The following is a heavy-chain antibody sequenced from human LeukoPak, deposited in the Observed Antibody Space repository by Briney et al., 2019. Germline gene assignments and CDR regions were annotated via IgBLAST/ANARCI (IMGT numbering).Heavy chain of an antibody. CDR2: ISGSGEST. V-gene: IGHV3-23*01. CDR1: GFTFSSYA. J-gene: IGHJ4*02. Sequence: GGSLRLSCVASGFTFSSYAMSWVRQAPGKGLEWVSAISGSGESTYYADSVKGRFAISRDNSKNTLYLQMNSLRAEDTAVYYCARAFSTTAFDYWGQGTLVTVSS. CDR3: ARAFSTTAFDY. D-gene: IGHD4-17*01.